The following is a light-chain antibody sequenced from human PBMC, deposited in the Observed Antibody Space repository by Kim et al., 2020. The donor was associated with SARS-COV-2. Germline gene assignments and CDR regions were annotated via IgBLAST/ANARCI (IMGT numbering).Light chain of an antibody. J-gene: IGKJ2*01. V-gene: IGKV3-20*01. CDR2: GAS. CDR3: QHYGGSPPKYT. Sequence: ELVWTQSPGTLSLSSGERATLSCRASQSVSSSFLAWYQQKPGQAPRLLIYGASSRATGTPDRFSGSGSGTDFTLTISRLEPEDFAVYYCQHYGGSPPKYTFGQGTKLEI. CDR1: QSVSSSF.